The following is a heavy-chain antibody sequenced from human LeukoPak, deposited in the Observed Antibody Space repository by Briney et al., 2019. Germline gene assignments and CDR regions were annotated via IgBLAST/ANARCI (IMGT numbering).Heavy chain of an antibody. Sequence: GGSLRLSCSVSGFTFSTYVMHWVRQAPGKGLEYVSAISSNGDNTYYADSVKGRFTISRDNSKNTLYLQMSSLGADDTAVYYCVRGTGYWGQGTLVTVSS. V-gene: IGHV3-64D*06. J-gene: IGHJ4*02. CDR2: ISSNGDNT. CDR3: VRGTGY. CDR1: GFTFSTYV.